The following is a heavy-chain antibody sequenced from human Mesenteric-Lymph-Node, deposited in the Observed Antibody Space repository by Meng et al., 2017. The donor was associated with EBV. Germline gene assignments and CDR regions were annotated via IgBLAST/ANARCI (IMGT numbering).Heavy chain of an antibody. V-gene: IGHV4-39*01. J-gene: IGHJ5*02. CDR1: GAFLSSSNYY. Sequence: LHPQESDSALVKPSEPLSLTCTGSGAFLSSSNYYGGWISQPPGKGVEWIVSIYYTGSTYYNPSLKSRLTITLDKSKKQFSLKLFSVTAADTAIYYCGRLPLEVEVVAPWSWGQGTLVTVSS. D-gene: IGHD2-21*01. CDR3: GRLPLEVEVVAPWS. CDR2: IYYTGST.